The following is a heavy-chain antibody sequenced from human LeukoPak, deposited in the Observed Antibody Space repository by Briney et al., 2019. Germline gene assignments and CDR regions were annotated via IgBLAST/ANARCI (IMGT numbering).Heavy chain of an antibody. Sequence: GGSLRLSCAASGFTFSSYAMSWVRQAPGKGLEWVSSINTDGDSTYYTYSVKGRFTISRDNSKNTLYLQMNSLRAEDTAVYYCARGEADPRWDQGAYYFDYWGQGTLVTVSS. D-gene: IGHD1-26*01. CDR1: GFTFSSYA. V-gene: IGHV3-23*01. J-gene: IGHJ4*02. CDR3: ARGEADPRWDQGAYYFDY. CDR2: INTDGDST.